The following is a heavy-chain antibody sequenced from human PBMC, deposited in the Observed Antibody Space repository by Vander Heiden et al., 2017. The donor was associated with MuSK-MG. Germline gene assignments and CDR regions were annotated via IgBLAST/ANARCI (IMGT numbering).Heavy chain of an antibody. CDR3: ARRDYTYEKYFDF. Sequence: VQLVQSGAEVKKAGESLKISCKASGSSFSTYWVAWVRQMPGKGLEYIGAIYPGDSHTRYSPSFQGQVTISVDKSITTAYVQWSSLKASDSAIYYCARRDYTYEKYFDFWGQGTRVTVSS. CDR2: IYPGDSHT. J-gene: IGHJ4*02. D-gene: IGHD4-17*01. CDR1: GSSFSTYW. V-gene: IGHV5-51*01.